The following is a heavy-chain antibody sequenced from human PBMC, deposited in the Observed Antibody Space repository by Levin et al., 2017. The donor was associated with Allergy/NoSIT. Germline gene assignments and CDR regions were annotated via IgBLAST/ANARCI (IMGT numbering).Heavy chain of an antibody. CDR2: ITYTGHT. Sequence: SETLSLTCTVSGGSISTTGYYWGWIRQLPGKRLEYIGSITYTGHTYYNPSLKSRVTISVDTSKNHFSLSLRSLTTADTAAYYCARHMPGGVPGVVDFWGQGALVAVSS. V-gene: IGHV4-39*01. CDR3: ARHMPGGVPGVVDF. D-gene: IGHD3-16*01. J-gene: IGHJ4*02. CDR1: GGSISTTGYY.